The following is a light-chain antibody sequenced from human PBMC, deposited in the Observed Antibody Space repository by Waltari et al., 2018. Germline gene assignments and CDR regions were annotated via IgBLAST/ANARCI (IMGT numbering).Light chain of an antibody. CDR2: DVS. J-gene: IGLJ1*01. V-gene: IGLV2-14*03. CDR1: SRDVGDYAW. CDR3: TSYTSRHSLV. Sequence: QSALTQPASVSGSPGQSITISCTGPSRDVGDYAWVSWYQQHPGKAPKVVIFDVSYRPSGVSNRFSGSKSGNTASLTISGLQAEDEADYYCTSYTSRHSLVFGTGTKVTVL.